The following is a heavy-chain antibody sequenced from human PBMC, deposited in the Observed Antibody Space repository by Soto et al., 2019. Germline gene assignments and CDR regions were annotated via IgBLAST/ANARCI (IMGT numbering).Heavy chain of an antibody. J-gene: IGHJ4*02. V-gene: IGHV1-2*02. CDR3: TRKVRDYNFDY. Sequence: GSSVKVSCKSSGYTFRDYYMHCVRHAPGQGLEWMGWINPDSGGTKYTQKFQGRVTMTRDTSISTAYMELSGLRSDDTAVYYCTRKVRDYNFDYWGQGTLVTVSS. CDR2: INPDSGGT. CDR1: GYTFRDYY. D-gene: IGHD4-17*01.